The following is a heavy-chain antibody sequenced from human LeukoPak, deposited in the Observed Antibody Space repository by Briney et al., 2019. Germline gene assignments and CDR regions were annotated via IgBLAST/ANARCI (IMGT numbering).Heavy chain of an antibody. CDR3: ARDGTTVVPLGMDV. J-gene: IGHJ6*04. CDR1: GFTFSSYG. V-gene: IGHV3-33*01. Sequence: GRSLRLSCAASGFTFSSYGMHWVRQAPGKGLEWVAVIWYDGSNKHYADSVKGRFTISRDNSKNTLYLQMNSLRAEDTAAYYCARDGTTVVPLGMDVWGKGTTVTVSS. CDR2: IWYDGSNK. D-gene: IGHD4-23*01.